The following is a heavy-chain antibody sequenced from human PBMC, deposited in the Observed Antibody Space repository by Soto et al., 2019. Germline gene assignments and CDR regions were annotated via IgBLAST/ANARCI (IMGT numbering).Heavy chain of an antibody. CDR2: IYWDDDK. CDR1: GLSLSTTGVG. J-gene: IGHJ4*02. CDR3: AHSVVAGLGYYFDY. Sequence: SGPTLVNPTQTLTLTCTFSGLSLSTTGVGVGWIRQPPGKALEWLALIYWDDDKRYSPFLKSRLTITKDTSKNQVVLTMTNMDPVDTATYYCAHSVVAGLGYYFDYWGQGTLVTVSS. V-gene: IGHV2-5*02. D-gene: IGHD6-19*01.